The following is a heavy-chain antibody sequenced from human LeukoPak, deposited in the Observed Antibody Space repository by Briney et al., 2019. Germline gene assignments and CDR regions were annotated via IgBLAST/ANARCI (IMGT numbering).Heavy chain of an antibody. CDR1: GGSISSHY. Sequence: SETLSLTCTVSGGSISSHYWSWIRQPPGKGLEWIGYIYYSGSTNYNPSLKSRVTISVDTSKNQFSLKLSSVTAADTAVYYCARGGGVVVVPAALTPYYYYMDVWGKGTTVTVS. V-gene: IGHV4-59*11. CDR3: ARGGGVVVVPAALTPYYYYMDV. CDR2: IYYSGST. D-gene: IGHD2-2*01. J-gene: IGHJ6*03.